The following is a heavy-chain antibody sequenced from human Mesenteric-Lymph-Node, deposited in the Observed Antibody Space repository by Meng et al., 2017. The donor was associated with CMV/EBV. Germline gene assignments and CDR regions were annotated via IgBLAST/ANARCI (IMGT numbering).Heavy chain of an antibody. CDR3: ARDSVTAYYYYGMDV. J-gene: IGHJ6*02. Sequence: LSLTCAVYGGSFSGYYWSWIRQAPGKGLEWVSYISSSGSTIYYADSVKGRFTISRDNAKNSLYLQMNSLRAEDTAVYYCARDSVTAYYYYGMDVWGQGTTVTVSS. CDR2: ISSSGSTI. D-gene: IGHD1-14*01. V-gene: IGHV3-11*01. CDR1: GGSFSGYY.